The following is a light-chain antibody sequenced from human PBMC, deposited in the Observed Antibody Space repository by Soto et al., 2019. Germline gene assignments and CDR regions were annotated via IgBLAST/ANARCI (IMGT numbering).Light chain of an antibody. V-gene: IGKV1-39*01. CDR1: QSISSS. CDR2: GVS. J-gene: IGKJ5*01. CDR3: QQSYTAPSIT. Sequence: DIQMTQSPSSLSASVGDKVNITCRASQSISSSLNWYQQKSGKAPNLLIYGVSRLQGGVPSRFSGSGSGTDFTLSISSLQPEDFATYYCQQSYTAPSITFGQGTRLENK.